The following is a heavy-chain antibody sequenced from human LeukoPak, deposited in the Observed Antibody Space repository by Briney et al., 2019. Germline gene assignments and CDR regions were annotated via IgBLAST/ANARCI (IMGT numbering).Heavy chain of an antibody. V-gene: IGHV1-2*02. CDR3: ARDTSSSPGY. Sequence: GASVKLPCKASGYTFTAYYLHWVRQAPGQALEWMGWINPNSGDTHYAQKFQGRVTRARDTSISTAYMELSRLRSDDTAVYYCARDTSSSPGYWGQGTLVTVSS. CDR2: INPNSGDT. CDR1: GYTFTAYY. D-gene: IGHD2-2*01. J-gene: IGHJ4*02.